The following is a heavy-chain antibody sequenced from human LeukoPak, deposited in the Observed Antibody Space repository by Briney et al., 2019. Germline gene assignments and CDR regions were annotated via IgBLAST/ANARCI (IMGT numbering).Heavy chain of an antibody. CDR2: ISYDGSNK. D-gene: IGHD5-18*01. Sequence: PGGSLRLSCAASGFTFSSYAMHWVRQAPGKGLEWVAVISYDGSNKYYADSVKGRFTISRDNSKNTLYLQMNSLRAEDTAVYYCAKGGLQLWLSDFDYWGQGTLVTVSS. CDR3: AKGGLQLWLSDFDY. CDR1: GFTFSSYA. J-gene: IGHJ4*02. V-gene: IGHV3-30-3*01.